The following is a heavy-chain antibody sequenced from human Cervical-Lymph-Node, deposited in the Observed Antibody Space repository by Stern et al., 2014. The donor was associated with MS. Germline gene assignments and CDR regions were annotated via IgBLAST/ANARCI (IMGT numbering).Heavy chain of an antibody. CDR3: ARDGRGNFFYFDL. D-gene: IGHD4-23*01. V-gene: IGHV1-69*01. J-gene: IGHJ2*01. CDR2: IIPMFGTI. CDR1: GGTFTSYA. Sequence: VQLVQSGAELKTPGSSVRISCKASGGTFTSYAINWVRQAPGQGPEWMGGIIPMFGTINYAQNFQGRVTVSADGYTGTAYMELTGLTSEDTAVFYCARDGRGNFFYFDLGGRGTLVTVSS.